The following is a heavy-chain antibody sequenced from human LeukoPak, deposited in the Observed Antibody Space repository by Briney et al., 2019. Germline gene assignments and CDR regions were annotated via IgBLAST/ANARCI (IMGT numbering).Heavy chain of an antibody. D-gene: IGHD3-10*01. V-gene: IGHV4-34*01. CDR3: ARGEGSGSYMSYFDY. J-gene: IGHJ4*02. CDR2: TNHSGDT. Sequence: SETLSLTCAVYGGSFGGYYWSWIRQPPGKGLEWIGETNHSGDTIYNPSLRSRVTISQDTSKNQFSLKLSSVTAADTAVHYCARGEGSGSYMSYFDYWGQGTLVTVSS. CDR1: GGSFGGYY.